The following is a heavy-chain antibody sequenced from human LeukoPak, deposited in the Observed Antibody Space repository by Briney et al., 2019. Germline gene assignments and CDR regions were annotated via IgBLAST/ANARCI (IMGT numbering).Heavy chain of an antibody. V-gene: IGHV4-34*01. CDR1: GGSFSGYY. D-gene: IGHD6-19*01. Sequence: SETLCLTCAVYGGSFSGYYWSWIRQPPGKGLEWIGEINHSGSTNYNPSLKSRVTISVDTSKNQFSLKLSSVTAADTAVYYCARGLSSGWPDAFDIWGQGTMVTVSS. CDR3: ARGLSSGWPDAFDI. CDR2: INHSGST. J-gene: IGHJ3*02.